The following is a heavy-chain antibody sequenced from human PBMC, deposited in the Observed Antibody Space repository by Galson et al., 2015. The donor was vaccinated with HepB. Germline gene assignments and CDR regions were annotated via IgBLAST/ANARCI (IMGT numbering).Heavy chain of an antibody. CDR3: WGGGDF. J-gene: IGHJ4*02. CDR2: IRTKVNTYAT. V-gene: IGHV3-73*01. CDR1: GFSFNDSK. Sequence: SLRLSCAASGFSFNDSKMHWVRQASGRGLEWIGLIRTKVNTYATVYAASVKGRFTISRDDSKDTATLQMNSLKTEDTAVYYCWGGGDFWGQGTLVTVSS. D-gene: IGHD3-16*01.